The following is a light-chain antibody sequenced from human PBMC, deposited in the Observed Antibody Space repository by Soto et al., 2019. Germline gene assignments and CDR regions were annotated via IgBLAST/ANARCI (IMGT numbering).Light chain of an antibody. CDR3: QQYGSSPRT. V-gene: IGKV3-20*01. J-gene: IGKJ1*01. Sequence: DIVLTQTPGTLSLSPGERATLSCRASQSVDTSYLGWYQQKPGQAPRLLIYGTSSRATGIPDRFSGSGSGTDFTLTISRLEPEDFAVYYCQQYGSSPRTFGQGTKVGIK. CDR1: QSVDTSY. CDR2: GTS.